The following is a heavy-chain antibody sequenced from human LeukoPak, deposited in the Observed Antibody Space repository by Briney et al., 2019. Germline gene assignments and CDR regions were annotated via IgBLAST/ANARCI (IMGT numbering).Heavy chain of an antibody. Sequence: RRSLRLSCAASGFTLSTYAMSWVRQAPGQGLEWVSAISDTGNTYHADSVKGRFTISRDSSKNTLFLQMNRLRPEDAAVYYCAKAPVTTCRGAFCYPFDYWGLGTLVTVSS. V-gene: IGHV3-23*01. CDR3: AKAPVTTCRGAFCYPFDY. J-gene: IGHJ4*02. CDR1: GFTLSTYA. CDR2: ISDTGNT. D-gene: IGHD2-15*01.